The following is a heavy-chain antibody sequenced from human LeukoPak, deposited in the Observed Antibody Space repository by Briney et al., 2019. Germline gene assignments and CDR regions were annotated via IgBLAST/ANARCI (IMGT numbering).Heavy chain of an antibody. D-gene: IGHD3-16*01. V-gene: IGHV3-66*02. CDR2: IYSGDNT. CDR3: AGRRVLDASSDY. J-gene: IGHJ4*02. Sequence: HPGGSLRLSCAASGFTVSNNYMSWVRQAPGKGLEWVSVIYSGDNTYYVESVKGRFTISRDNSKNTLFLQMNRLRAEDTAVYYRAGRRVLDASSDYWGQGTLVTVSS. CDR1: GFTVSNNY.